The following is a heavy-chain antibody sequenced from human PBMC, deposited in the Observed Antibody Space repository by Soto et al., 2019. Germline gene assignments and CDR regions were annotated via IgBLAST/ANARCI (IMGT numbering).Heavy chain of an antibody. Sequence: QVQLVESGGGVVQPGRSLRLSCAASGFTFSSYGMHWVRQAPGKGLEWVAVISYDGSNKYYADSVKGRFTISRDNSKNTLYLQMNSLRAEDTAVYYCAKVNSGSYYYGMDVWGQGTTVTVSS. CDR3: AKVNSGSYYYGMDV. V-gene: IGHV3-30*18. CDR2: ISYDGSNK. D-gene: IGHD1-26*01. CDR1: GFTFSSYG. J-gene: IGHJ6*02.